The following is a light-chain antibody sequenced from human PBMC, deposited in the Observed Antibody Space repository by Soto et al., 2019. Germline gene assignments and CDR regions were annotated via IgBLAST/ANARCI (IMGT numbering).Light chain of an antibody. CDR1: QSISSW. J-gene: IGKJ1*01. CDR3: QQYKSYSWT. V-gene: IGKV1-5*01. CDR2: DAS. Sequence: DIQMTQSPSTLSASVGDRVTITCRASQSISSWVAWYQQKPGKAPKLLIYDASSLESGVPSRFSGSGSGTEFTLTISSLQPDDFATYYCQQYKSYSWTFGQGTKVDIK.